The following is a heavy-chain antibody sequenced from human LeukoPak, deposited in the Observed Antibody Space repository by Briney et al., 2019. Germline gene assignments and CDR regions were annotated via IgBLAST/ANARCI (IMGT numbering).Heavy chain of an antibody. CDR2: ISYSGST. CDR1: GGSISSTNNY. V-gene: IGHV4-39*07. CDR3: ARSPSGSYPD. D-gene: IGHD1-26*01. Sequence: PSETLSLTCTVSGGSISSTNNYWAWIRQPPGKGLEWIGSISYSGSTSYNLSLKRRVTMSIDTSKNHFSLRLSSMTAADTATYYCARSPSGSYPDWGQGTLVTVSS. J-gene: IGHJ4*02.